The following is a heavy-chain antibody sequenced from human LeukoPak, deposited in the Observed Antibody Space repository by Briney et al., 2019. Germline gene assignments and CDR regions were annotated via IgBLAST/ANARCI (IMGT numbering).Heavy chain of an antibody. CDR3: ARDFGETSLPNWFDP. CDR2: TSHSDSP. CDR1: GMSITSRHY. J-gene: IGHJ5*02. Sequence: AETLSLTCSVSGMSITSRHYWGWIRQPPGKGLEWIGSTSHSDSPYYNPSLESRVTISLDTSRNQFSLKLTSVTAADTAVYYCARDFGETSLPNWFDPWGQGTLVTVSS. D-gene: IGHD3-16*01. V-gene: IGHV4-38-2*02.